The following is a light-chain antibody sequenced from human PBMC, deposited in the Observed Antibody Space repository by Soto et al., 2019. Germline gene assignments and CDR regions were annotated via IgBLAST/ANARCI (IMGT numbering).Light chain of an antibody. J-gene: IGKJ2*01. Sequence: DIQMTQSPSTLSASVGDRVTITCRASQSISSWLAWYQQKPGKAPKLLIYKASSLESGVPSRFSGSGSGTEFTLTLSSLQPDDFATYYRQQYNRYSPRSTFGQGTKVDIK. CDR3: QQYNRYSPRST. CDR1: QSISSW. V-gene: IGKV1-5*03. CDR2: KAS.